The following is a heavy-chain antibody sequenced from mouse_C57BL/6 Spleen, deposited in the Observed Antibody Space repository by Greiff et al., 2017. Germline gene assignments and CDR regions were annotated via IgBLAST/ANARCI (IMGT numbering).Heavy chain of an antibody. CDR2: INPNNGGT. CDR1: GYTFTDYY. CDR3: AREGGNYFDY. J-gene: IGHJ2*01. V-gene: IGHV1-26*01. Sequence: VQLQQSGPELVKPGASVKISCKASGYTFTDYYMHWVKQSHGKSLEWIGDINPNNGGTSYNQKFKGKATLTVDKSSSTAYMELRSLTSEDSAVYYCAREGGNYFDYWGQGTTLTVSS.